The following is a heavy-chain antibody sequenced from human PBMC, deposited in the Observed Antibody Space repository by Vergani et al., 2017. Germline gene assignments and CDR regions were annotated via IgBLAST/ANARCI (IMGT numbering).Heavy chain of an antibody. CDR1: GFTVSSNY. CDR2: IYSGGST. V-gene: IGHV3-53*01. J-gene: IGHJ1*01. CDR3: AKDFGRKYYDFWSGLGEYFQH. D-gene: IGHD3-3*01. Sequence: EVQLVESGGGLVQPGGSLRLSCAASGFTVSSNYMSWVRQAPGKGVGWVSVIYSGGSTYYADSVKGRFTISRDNSKNTLYLQMNSLRAEDTAVYYCAKDFGRKYYDFWSGLGEYFQHWGQGTLVTVSS.